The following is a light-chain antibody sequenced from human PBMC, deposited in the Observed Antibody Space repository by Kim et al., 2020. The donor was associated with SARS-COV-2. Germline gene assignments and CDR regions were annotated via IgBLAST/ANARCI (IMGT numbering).Light chain of an antibody. CDR1: QRVLHRSKDKKY. CDR2: WAS. J-gene: IGKJ2*01. Sequence: DIVMTQSPDSLAVSLGERATINCTSSQRVLHRSKDKKYLAWYQQRPGQSPQLLLYWASTRASGVSDRFSGSGSETDFTLTIDNLQAEDVAVYHCQQLYIAPYTFGQGTKLEI. V-gene: IGKV4-1*01. CDR3: QQLYIAPYT.